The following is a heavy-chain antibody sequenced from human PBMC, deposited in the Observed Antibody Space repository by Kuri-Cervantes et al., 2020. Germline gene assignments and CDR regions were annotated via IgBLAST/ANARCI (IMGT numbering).Heavy chain of an antibody. J-gene: IGHJ3*02. D-gene: IGHD2-2*02. Sequence: KVSCKASGYSFTNYWIGWVRQDPGQGLELMGIMYPEDSDIRYNPFFQGQVTISADKSISTAYLQWSSLKASDTAMYYCARPYCSSTSCYTRDAFDIWGQGTMVTVSS. CDR2: MYPEDSDI. V-gene: IGHV5-51*01. CDR1: GYSFTNYW. CDR3: ARPYCSSTSCYTRDAFDI.